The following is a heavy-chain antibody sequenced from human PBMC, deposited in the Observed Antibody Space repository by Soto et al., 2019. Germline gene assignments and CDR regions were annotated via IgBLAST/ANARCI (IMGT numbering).Heavy chain of an antibody. D-gene: IGHD6-6*01. CDR1: GGSISSYY. J-gene: IGHJ5*02. CDR3: ARSIAAHGKGLGWFDP. V-gene: IGHV4-59*01. CDR2: IYYSGST. Sequence: QVQLQESGPGLVKPSETLSLTCTVSGGSISSYYWSWIRQPPGKGLEWIGYIYYSGSTNYNPSLKSRVTISVDTSKNQFSLKLSSVTAADTAVYYCARSIAAHGKGLGWFDPWGQGTLFTVSS.